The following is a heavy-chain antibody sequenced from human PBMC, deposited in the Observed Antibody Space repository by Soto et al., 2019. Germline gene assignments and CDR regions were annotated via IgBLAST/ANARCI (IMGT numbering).Heavy chain of an antibody. CDR3: ARDGLNYYDSSGYYYPRSYGMDV. CDR1: GGSISSYY. J-gene: IGHJ6*02. D-gene: IGHD3-22*01. CDR2: IYYSGT. V-gene: IGHV4-59*01. Sequence: SETLSLTCSVSGGSISSYYWSWIRQPPGKGLEWIAYIYYSGTSYNPSLKSRVSISLDTPKNQFSLKLSSVTAADTAVYYCARDGLNYYDSSGYYYPRSYGMDVWGQGTTVTVSS.